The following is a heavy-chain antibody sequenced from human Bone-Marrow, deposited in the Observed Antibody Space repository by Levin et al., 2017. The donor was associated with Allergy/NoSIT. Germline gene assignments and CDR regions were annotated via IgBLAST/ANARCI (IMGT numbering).Heavy chain of an antibody. CDR2: VSAYSGNT. V-gene: IGHV1-18*01. Sequence: GESLKISCKASGYTFTTYGLTWVRQAPGQGLEWMGWVSAYSGNTNYALNLQDRVTMTTDTATHTAYMELTSLSSDDTAIYYCARGHFPYFYYGMDVWGQGTTVVVSS. D-gene: IGHD2-21*01. J-gene: IGHJ6*02. CDR3: ARGHFPYFYYGMDV. CDR1: GYTFTTYG.